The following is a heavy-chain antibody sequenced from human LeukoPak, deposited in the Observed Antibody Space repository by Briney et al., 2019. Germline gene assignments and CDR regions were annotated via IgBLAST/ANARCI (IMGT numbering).Heavy chain of an antibody. CDR2: IYYSGST. CDR1: GGSISSYY. Sequence: PSETLSLTCTVSGGSISSYYWSWIRQPPGKGLEWIGYIYYSGSTNYNPSLKSRVTISVDTSKNQFSLKLSSVTAADTAVYYCAKDVPAAYFDYWGQGTLVTVSS. J-gene: IGHJ4*02. CDR3: AKDVPAAYFDY. D-gene: IGHD2-2*01. V-gene: IGHV4-59*12.